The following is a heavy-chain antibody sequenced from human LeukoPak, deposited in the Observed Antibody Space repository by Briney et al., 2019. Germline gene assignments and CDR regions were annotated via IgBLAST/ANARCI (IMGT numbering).Heavy chain of an antibody. J-gene: IGHJ4*02. CDR1: GFTFSSYA. CDR3: ARAQVGSGWYNGDY. CDR2: IWYDGSNK. V-gene: IGHV3-33*01. D-gene: IGHD6-19*01. Sequence: PGRSLRLSCAASGFTFSSYAMHWVRHAPGKGLEWVAVIWYDGSNKYYADYVKGRFTISRDNSKNTLYLQMNSLRAEDTAVYYCARAQVGSGWYNGDYWGQGTLVTVSS.